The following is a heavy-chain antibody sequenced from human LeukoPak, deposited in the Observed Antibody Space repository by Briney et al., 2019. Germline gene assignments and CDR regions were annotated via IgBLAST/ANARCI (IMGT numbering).Heavy chain of an antibody. J-gene: IGHJ4*02. Sequence: ASVKVSSKASGYTFTGYYMHWVRQAPGQGLEWMGWINLNSGGTNYAQKFQGRVTMTRDTSISTAYMELSRLRSDDTAVYYCARGSSGGSPTVYWGQGTLVTVSS. CDR2: INLNSGGT. D-gene: IGHD2-15*01. CDR3: ARGSSGGSPTVY. V-gene: IGHV1-2*02. CDR1: GYTFTGYY.